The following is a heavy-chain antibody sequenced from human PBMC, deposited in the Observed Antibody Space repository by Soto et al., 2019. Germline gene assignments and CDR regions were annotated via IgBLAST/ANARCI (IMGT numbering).Heavy chain of an antibody. J-gene: IGHJ4*02. D-gene: IGHD1-26*01. CDR2: MEPSTGRT. V-gene: IGHV1-8*01. Sequence: GASVKVSCKASGYSFTSLDINWVRQTAGQGLEWMGWMEPSTGRTGYAQKFQGRVTMTRDTSINTAYMELTTLTSDDTAFYYCARGVSAGVDYWGQGTLVTVSS. CDR3: ARGVSAGVDY. CDR1: GYSFTSLD.